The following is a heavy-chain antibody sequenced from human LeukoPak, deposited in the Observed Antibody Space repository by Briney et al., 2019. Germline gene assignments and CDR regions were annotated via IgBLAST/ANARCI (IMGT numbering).Heavy chain of an antibody. Sequence: PGGSLRLSCAASGFTFDDYTMHWVRQAPGKGLEWVSLISWDGGSTYYADSVKGQFTISRDNSKNSLYLQMNSLRTEDTALYYCAKGLVEMATTGLWDYWGREPWSPSPQ. V-gene: IGHV3-43*01. J-gene: IGHJ4*02. CDR3: AKGLVEMATTGLWDY. D-gene: IGHD5-24*01. CDR1: GFTFDDYT. CDR2: ISWDGGST.